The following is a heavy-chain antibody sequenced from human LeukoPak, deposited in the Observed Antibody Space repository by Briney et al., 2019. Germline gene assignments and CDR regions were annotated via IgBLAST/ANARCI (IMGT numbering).Heavy chain of an antibody. J-gene: IGHJ4*02. CDR2: INPNSGGT. V-gene: IGHV1-2*02. CDR3: ARGPVGVWYYDILTGYYYDY. Sequence: ASVKVSCKASGYTFTGYYMHWVRQAPGQGLEWMGWINPNSGGTNYAQKFQGRVTMTRDTSISTAYMELSRLRSDGTAVYYCARGPVGVWYYDILTGYYYDYWGQGTLVTVSS. CDR1: GYTFTGYY. D-gene: IGHD3-9*01.